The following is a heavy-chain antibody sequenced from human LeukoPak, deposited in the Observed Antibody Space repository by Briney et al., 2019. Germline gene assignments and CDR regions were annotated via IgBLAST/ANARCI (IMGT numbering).Heavy chain of an antibody. J-gene: IGHJ4*02. Sequence: GGSLRLSCAASGFTFSSYAMSWVRQAPGKGLEWVSAISGSGGSTYYADSVKGRFTISRDNSKNTLYLQMNSLRAEGTAVYYCAKPYYDFWSGYSARDYWGQGTLVTVYS. V-gene: IGHV3-23*01. CDR2: ISGSGGST. CDR1: GFTFSSYA. D-gene: IGHD3-3*01. CDR3: AKPYYDFWSGYSARDY.